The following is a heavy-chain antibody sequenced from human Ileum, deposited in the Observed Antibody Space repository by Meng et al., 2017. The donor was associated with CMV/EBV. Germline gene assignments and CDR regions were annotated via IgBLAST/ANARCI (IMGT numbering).Heavy chain of an antibody. V-gene: IGHV3-72*01. CDR3: AAVGVLSGFFLDY. Sequence: SGFDFSGNFMDWVRQAPGKELEWVGRIRKEINSYTTKYAASVKGRFTISRDDSDYSLYLQLNSLRTDDTAVYYCAAVGVLSGFFLDYWGQGTLVTVSS. J-gene: IGHJ4*02. D-gene: IGHD3-3*01. CDR2: IRKEINSYTT. CDR1: GFDFSGNF.